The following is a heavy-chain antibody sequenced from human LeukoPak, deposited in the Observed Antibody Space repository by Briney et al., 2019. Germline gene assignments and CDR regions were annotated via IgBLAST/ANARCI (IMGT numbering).Heavy chain of an antibody. J-gene: IGHJ4*02. D-gene: IGHD2-15*01. CDR2: IYYSGST. V-gene: IGHV4-31*03. Sequence: SETLSLTCTVSGGSISSGGYSWSWIRQHPGKGLEWIGYIYYSGSTYYNPSLKSRVTISVDTSKNQFSLKLSSVTAADTAVYYCARARSVRLRLESYFDYWGQGTLVTVSS. CDR3: ARARSVRLRLESYFDY. CDR1: GGSISSGGYS.